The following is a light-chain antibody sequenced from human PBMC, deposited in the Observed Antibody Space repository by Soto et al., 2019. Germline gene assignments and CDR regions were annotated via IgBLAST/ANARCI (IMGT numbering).Light chain of an antibody. CDR1: QSVSSY. V-gene: IGKV3-11*01. Sequence: ESAPLSCRASQSVSSYLAWYQQKPGQAPRLLIYDASNRATGIPARFSGSGSGTDFTLTISSLEPEDFALYYCHQRQSWPRTFGQGTKVDI. J-gene: IGKJ1*01. CDR2: DAS. CDR3: HQRQSWPRT.